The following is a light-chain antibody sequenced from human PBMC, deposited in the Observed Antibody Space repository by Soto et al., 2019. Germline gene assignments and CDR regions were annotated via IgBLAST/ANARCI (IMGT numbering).Light chain of an antibody. Sequence: QSVLTQPPSASGSPGQSVTVSCTGTSGDIGSNYVYWYQQLPGTAPTNLLYRNNQRPSGVPDRFSGSKSGTSASLVTSGLRSEDDAEYYCAAWDDSLGGFYVFGTGTKVTVL. CDR3: AAWDDSLGGFYV. CDR1: SGDIGSNY. CDR2: RNN. J-gene: IGLJ1*01. V-gene: IGLV1-47*01.